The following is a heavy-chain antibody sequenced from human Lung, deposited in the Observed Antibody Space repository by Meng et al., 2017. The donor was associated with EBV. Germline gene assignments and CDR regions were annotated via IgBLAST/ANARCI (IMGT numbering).Heavy chain of an antibody. CDR3: ARAYSRRAPPDY. D-gene: IGHD6-13*01. CDR2: ITSSSSFI. V-gene: IGHV3-21*02. J-gene: IGHJ4*02. Sequence: EVQLVESGGXLVKPGGXLRLPCAASGFAFSSYSMKWLRQAPGKGLEWVSSITSSSSFIYYEDSVKGRFTISRDNAKNSLYLQMNSLRAEDTAVYYCARAYSRRAPPDYWGQGTLVIVSS. CDR1: GFAFSSYS.